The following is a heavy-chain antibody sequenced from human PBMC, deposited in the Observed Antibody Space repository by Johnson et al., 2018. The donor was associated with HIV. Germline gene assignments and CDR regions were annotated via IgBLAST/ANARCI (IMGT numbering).Heavy chain of an antibody. CDR2: IYSGGST. CDR3: EGYCSGGACYSGVSAFDV. J-gene: IGHJ3*01. V-gene: IGHV3-NL1*01. D-gene: IGHD2-15*01. CDR1: GFTFRSYA. Sequence: QMQLVESGGGLVQPGGSLRLSCAASGFTFRSYAMHWVRQAPGQGLEWVAVIYSGGSTYYADSVKGRFTISRDNSNTRLYLQMNSLRAEDTAIYYCEGYCSGGACYSGVSAFDVWGHGTMVTVSS.